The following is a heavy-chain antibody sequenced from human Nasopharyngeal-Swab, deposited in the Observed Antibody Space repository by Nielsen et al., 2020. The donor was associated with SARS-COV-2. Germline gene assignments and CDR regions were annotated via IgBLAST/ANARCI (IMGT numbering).Heavy chain of an antibody. J-gene: IGHJ6*02. D-gene: IGHD2-2*01. CDR2: ISWNSGSI. CDR1: GFTFDDYA. CDR3: AKAGRDCSSTSCYPGGDYYYYGMDV. Sequence: GGSLRLSCAASGFTFDDYAMHWVRQAPGKGLEWVSGISWNSGSIGYADSVKGRFTISRDNAKNSLYLQMNSLRAEDTALYYRAKAGRDCSSTSCYPGGDYYYYGMDVWGQGTTVTVSS. V-gene: IGHV3-9*01.